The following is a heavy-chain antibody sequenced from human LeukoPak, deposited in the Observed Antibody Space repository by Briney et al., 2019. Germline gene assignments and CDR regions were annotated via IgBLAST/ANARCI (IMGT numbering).Heavy chain of an antibody. J-gene: IGHJ4*02. CDR3: ARSYYDFRSGFYSDF. Sequence: SETLSLTCTVSGGSINSHYWSWIRQPPGKGLQWIGFISYSGSTSYNPSLMSRVTISVDTSKNQFSLKLNSVTAADTALYFCARSYYDFRSGFYSDFWGQGALVTVSS. CDR2: ISYSGST. V-gene: IGHV4-59*11. D-gene: IGHD3-3*01. CDR1: GGSINSHY.